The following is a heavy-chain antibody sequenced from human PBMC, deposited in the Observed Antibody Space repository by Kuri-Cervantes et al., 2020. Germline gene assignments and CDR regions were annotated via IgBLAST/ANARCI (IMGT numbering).Heavy chain of an antibody. Sequence: GESLKISCAASGFTFDDYAMHWVRQAPGKGLEWVAVIWYDGSNKYYADSVKGRFTISRDNSKNTLYLQMNSLRAEDTAVYYCAKDKDWGQGTLVTVSS. V-gene: IGHV3-33*06. CDR3: AKDKD. CDR2: IWYDGSNK. J-gene: IGHJ4*02. CDR1: GFTFDDYA.